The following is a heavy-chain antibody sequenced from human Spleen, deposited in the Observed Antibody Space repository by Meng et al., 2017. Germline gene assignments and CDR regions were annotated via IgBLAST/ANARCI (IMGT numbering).Heavy chain of an antibody. V-gene: IGHV3-30*14. CDR3: ARSPIDKYDLSALPLDY. CDR2: ISSDGNTE. D-gene: IGHD3-16*01. Sequence: GESLKISCEASGFTFSNFAIHWVRQAPGKGLEWVAVISSDGNTEFYADSVKGRISISRDNSKNTVFLQINSLRVEDTAVYYCARSPIDKYDLSALPLDYWGQGTLVTVSS. CDR1: GFTFSNFA. J-gene: IGHJ4*02.